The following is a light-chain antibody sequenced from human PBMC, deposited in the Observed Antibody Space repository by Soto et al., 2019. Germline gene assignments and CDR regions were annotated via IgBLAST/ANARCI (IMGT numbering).Light chain of an antibody. V-gene: IGKV3D-20*02. J-gene: IGKJ1*01. CDR3: QQYNNWPRT. CDR1: QSSGSNF. CDR2: ASV. Sequence: EIVLTQSPATLSLSPGERATLSCKTSQSSGSNFVAWYQQKPGQAPRLLIYASVTRATGIPDRFSGSASGTDFTLTINRLEPEDFAVYSCQQYNNWPRTFGQATKVDIK.